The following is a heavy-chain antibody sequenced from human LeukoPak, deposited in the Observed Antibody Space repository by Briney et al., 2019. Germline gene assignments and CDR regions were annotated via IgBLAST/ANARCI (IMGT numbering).Heavy chain of an antibody. CDR1: GYTFTSYY. D-gene: IGHD1-7*01. J-gene: IGHJ6*02. CDR2: INPSGGST. CDR3: ARALYNWNYVSLLGLEDMYGMDV. Sequence: ASVKVSCKASGYTFTSYYMHWVRQAPGQGLEWMGIINPSGGSTSYAQKFQGRVTMTRDTSTSTVYMELSSLRSEDTAVYYCARALYNWNYVSLLGLEDMYGMDVWGQGTTVTVSS. V-gene: IGHV1-46*01.